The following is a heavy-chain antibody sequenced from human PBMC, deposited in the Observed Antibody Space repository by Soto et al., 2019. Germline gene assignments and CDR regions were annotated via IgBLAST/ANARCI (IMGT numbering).Heavy chain of an antibody. Sequence: PGGSLRLSCAASGFTFSSYGMHWVRQAPGKGLEWVAVISYDGSNKYYADSVKGRFTISRDNSKNTLYLQMNSLRAEDTAVYYCAKGIYTIFGHDYWGQGTLGTVSS. CDR3: AKGIYTIFGHDY. CDR2: ISYDGSNK. CDR1: GFTFSSYG. D-gene: IGHD3-3*01. J-gene: IGHJ4*02. V-gene: IGHV3-30*18.